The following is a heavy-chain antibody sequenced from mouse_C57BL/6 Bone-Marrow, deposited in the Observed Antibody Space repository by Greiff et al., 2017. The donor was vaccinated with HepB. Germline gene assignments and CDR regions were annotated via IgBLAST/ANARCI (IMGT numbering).Heavy chain of an antibody. D-gene: IGHD3-2*02. CDR1: GFTFSDYG. CDR2: ISSGSSTI. Sequence: EVKLVESGGGLVKPGGSLKLSCAASGFTFSDYGMHWVRQAPEKGLEWVAYISSGSSTIYYADTVKGRFTIARDNAKNTLFLQMTSLRSEDTAMYYCARTFSGPFDYWGQGTTLTVSS. V-gene: IGHV5-17*01. J-gene: IGHJ2*01. CDR3: ARTFSGPFDY.